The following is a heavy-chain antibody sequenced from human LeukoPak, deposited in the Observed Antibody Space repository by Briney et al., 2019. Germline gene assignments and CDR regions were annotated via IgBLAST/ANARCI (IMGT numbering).Heavy chain of an antibody. D-gene: IGHD1-26*01. J-gene: IGHJ4*02. Sequence: GGSLRLSCAASGFTFSSYSMNWVRQAPGKGLEWVSSISRSSSYIYYADSVKGRFTISRDNAKNSLYLQMNSLRAEDTAVYYCARDYRRASGTYDYWGQGTLVTVSS. CDR2: ISRSSSYI. CDR3: ARDYRRASGTYDY. V-gene: IGHV3-21*01. CDR1: GFTFSSYS.